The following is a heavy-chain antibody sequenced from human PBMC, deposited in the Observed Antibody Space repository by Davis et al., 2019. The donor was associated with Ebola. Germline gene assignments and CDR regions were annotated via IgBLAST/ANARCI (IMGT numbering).Heavy chain of an antibody. Sequence: ASVKVSCKASGYTITGYYMHWVRQAPGQGLEWMGWINPNSGGTNYAQKFQGRVTMTRDTSISTAYMELSRLRSDDTAVYYCARVLWFRESYFDYWGQGTLITVSS. J-gene: IGHJ4*02. V-gene: IGHV1-2*02. D-gene: IGHD3-10*01. CDR3: ARVLWFRESYFDY. CDR2: INPNSGGT. CDR1: GYTITGYY.